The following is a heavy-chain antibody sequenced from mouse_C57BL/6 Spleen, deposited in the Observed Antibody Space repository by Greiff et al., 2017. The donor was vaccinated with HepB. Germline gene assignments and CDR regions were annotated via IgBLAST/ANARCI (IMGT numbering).Heavy chain of an antibody. J-gene: IGHJ2*01. CDR3: ARDGVLRGYFDY. D-gene: IGHD1-1*01. CDR2: INYDGSST. CDR1: GFTFSDYY. Sequence: EVQVVESEGGLVQPGSSMKLSCTASGFTFSDYYMAWVRQVPEKGLEWVANINYDGSSTYYLDSLKSRFIISRDNAKHILYLQMSSLKSEDTATYYCARDGVLRGYFDYWGQGTTLTVSS. V-gene: IGHV5-16*01.